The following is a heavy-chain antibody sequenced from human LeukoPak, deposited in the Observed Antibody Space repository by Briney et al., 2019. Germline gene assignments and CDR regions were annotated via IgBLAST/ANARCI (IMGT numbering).Heavy chain of an antibody. D-gene: IGHD6-13*01. Sequence: GGYLRLSCAASGLTCSSYSMNWVRKAPGKGLEWVSSISTTSDYIYYADSLKGRLTISRDNAKNSLYLQMNSLRAEDTAVYYCARGGIYSQGFDYWGQGTLVTVSS. CDR1: GLTCSSYS. CDR2: ISTTSDYI. J-gene: IGHJ4*02. V-gene: IGHV3-21*01. CDR3: ARGGIYSQGFDY.